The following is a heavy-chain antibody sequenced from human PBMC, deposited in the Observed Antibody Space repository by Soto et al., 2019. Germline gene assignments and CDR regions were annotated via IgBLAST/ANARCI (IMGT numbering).Heavy chain of an antibody. CDR1: GFTFSSSG. CDR3: AKRYTSGWYYFDY. J-gene: IGHJ4*02. D-gene: IGHD6-19*01. V-gene: IGHV3-30*18. CDR2: ISYDGTNK. Sequence: QVHLVESGGGVVQPGRSLRLSCAASGFTFSSSGMHWVRQAPGKGLEWVAVISYDGTNKYYADSVKGRFAISRDNSKDTLYLQMDSLRAEDTAVYYCAKRYTSGWYYFDYWGQGNLVTVSS.